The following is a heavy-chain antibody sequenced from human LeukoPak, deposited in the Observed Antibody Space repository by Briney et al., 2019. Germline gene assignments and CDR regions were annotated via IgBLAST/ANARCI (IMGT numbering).Heavy chain of an antibody. Sequence: ASGKLSCKAAGYTFTSYGISWGRQAPGQGREGRGWISAYNGHTNYAQKLQRRVTMTPDTSTSTAYMELRSLRSDDTAVYYCASGYYYDSSGSPAFDIWGQGTMVTVSS. CDR1: GYTFTSYG. CDR3: ASGYYYDSSGSPAFDI. D-gene: IGHD3-22*01. V-gene: IGHV1-18*01. CDR2: ISAYNGHT. J-gene: IGHJ3*02.